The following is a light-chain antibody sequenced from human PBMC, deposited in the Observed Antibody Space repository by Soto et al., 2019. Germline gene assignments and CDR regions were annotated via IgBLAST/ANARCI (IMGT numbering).Light chain of an antibody. J-gene: IGKJ2*01. CDR2: AAS. Sequence: EIVLTQSPGTLSLSPGEGATLSCRASQSVSSNFLAWYQQKPGQAPRLLIYAASSRATGISDRFSGSGSETDFTLTISSLEPEDFAVYYCQQRSNWPMYTFGQGTKLEIK. V-gene: IGKV3D-20*02. CDR1: QSVSSNF. CDR3: QQRSNWPMYT.